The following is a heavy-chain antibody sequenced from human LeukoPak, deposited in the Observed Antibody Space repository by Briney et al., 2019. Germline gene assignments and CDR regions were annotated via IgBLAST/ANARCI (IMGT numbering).Heavy chain of an antibody. D-gene: IGHD3-22*01. CDR3: ATWQWYDSSGYAFDI. J-gene: IGHJ3*02. Sequence: SETLSLTCTVSGGSISSYYWSWIRQPPGKGLEWIGYIYYSGSTNCNPSLKSRVTISVDTSKNQFPLKLSSVTAADTAVYYCATWQWYDSSGYAFDIWGQGTMVTVSS. V-gene: IGHV4-59*01. CDR2: IYYSGST. CDR1: GGSISSYY.